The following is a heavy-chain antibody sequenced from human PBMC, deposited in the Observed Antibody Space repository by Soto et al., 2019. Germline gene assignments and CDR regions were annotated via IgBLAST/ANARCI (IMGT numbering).Heavy chain of an antibody. CDR2: TRNKANSYTT. D-gene: IGHD3-3*01. CDR1: GVTFSDHY. V-gene: IGHV3-72*01. Sequence: GGSLRLSCAASGVTFSDHYMDWVRQAPGKGLEWVGRTRNKANSYTTEYAASVKGRFTISRDDSKNSLYLQMNSLKTEDTAVYYCARDLGQNDFWSGSPTLGYYYYYMDVWGKGTTVTVSS. CDR3: ARDLGQNDFWSGSPTLGYYYYYMDV. J-gene: IGHJ6*03.